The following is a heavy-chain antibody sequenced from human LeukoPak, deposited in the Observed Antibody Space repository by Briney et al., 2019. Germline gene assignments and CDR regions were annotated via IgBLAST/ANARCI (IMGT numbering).Heavy chain of an antibody. Sequence: SVKVSCKASGGTFSSYAISWVRQAPGQGLEWMGRIIPILGIANYAQKFRGRVTITADKSTSTAYMELSSLRSEDTAVYYCARGGESYYYDSSGYYLDYWGQGTLVTVSS. D-gene: IGHD3-22*01. V-gene: IGHV1-69*04. CDR3: ARGGESYYYDSSGYYLDY. CDR2: IIPILGIA. J-gene: IGHJ4*02. CDR1: GGTFSSYA.